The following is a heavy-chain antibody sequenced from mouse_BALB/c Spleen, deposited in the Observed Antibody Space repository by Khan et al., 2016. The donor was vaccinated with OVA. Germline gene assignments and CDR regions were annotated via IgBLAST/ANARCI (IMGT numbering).Heavy chain of an antibody. V-gene: IGHV3-2*02. J-gene: IGHJ2*01. D-gene: IGHD1-1*01. CDR1: GYSITSDYA. CDR3: ARVYVRDFDY. CDR2: ISYSGNT. Sequence: EVELVESGPGLVKPSQSLSLICTVTGYSITSDYAWNWLRQFPGNKLEWMGFISYSGNTNYNPSLKSRISITRDTSKNQFFLHVKSVTTDDTATDYYARVYVRDFDYWGQGTTLTVSS.